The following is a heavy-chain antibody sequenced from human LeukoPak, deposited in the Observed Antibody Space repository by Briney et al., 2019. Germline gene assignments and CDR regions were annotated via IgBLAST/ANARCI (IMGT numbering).Heavy chain of an antibody. CDR2: ISYDGSNK. D-gene: IGHD3-3*01. Sequence: GGSLRLSCAASGFTFSSYGMHWVRQAPGKGLEWVAVISYDGSNKYYADSVKGRFTISRDNSKNTLYLQMNSLRAEDTAVYYCAKDRDSTYYDFWSGYTYPWGQGTLVTVSS. CDR1: GFTFSSYG. J-gene: IGHJ5*02. V-gene: IGHV3-30*18. CDR3: AKDRDSTYYDFWSGYTYP.